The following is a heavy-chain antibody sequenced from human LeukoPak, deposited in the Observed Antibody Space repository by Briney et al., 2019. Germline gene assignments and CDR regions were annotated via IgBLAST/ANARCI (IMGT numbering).Heavy chain of an antibody. CDR1: GFTFSSYA. J-gene: IGHJ4*02. CDR2: ISYDGSNK. Sequence: VVQPGRSLRLSCAASGFTFSSYAMHWVRQASGKGLEWVAVISYDGSNKYYADSVKGRFTISRDNSKKTLYLQMSSLRAEDTAVYYCARAPRTAANFDSWGQGTLVTVSS. D-gene: IGHD6-13*01. V-gene: IGHV3-30-3*01. CDR3: ARAPRTAANFDS.